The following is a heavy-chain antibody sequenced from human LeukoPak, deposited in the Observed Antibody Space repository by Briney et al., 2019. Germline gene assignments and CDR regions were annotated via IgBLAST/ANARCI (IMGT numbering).Heavy chain of an antibody. J-gene: IGHJ4*02. CDR3: ARGITSQWLAVYFHY. CDR1: GFTVSSNY. D-gene: IGHD6-19*01. Sequence: GGSLRPSCAASGFTVSSNYMSWVRQAPGKGLEWVSHIYSCSTTYYADTVRGRFTISRDNSRNTLYLQMNSLGAEDTAIYYCARGITSQWLAVYFHYWGQGTLVTVSS. CDR2: IYSCSTT. V-gene: IGHV3-66*01.